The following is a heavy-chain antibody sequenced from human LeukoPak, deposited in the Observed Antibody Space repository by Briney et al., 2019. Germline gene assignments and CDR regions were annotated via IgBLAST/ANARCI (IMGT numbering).Heavy chain of an antibody. CDR1: GFTFSSYW. CDR3: ARVRGSYGSDY. D-gene: IGHD1-26*01. V-gene: IGHV3-7*01. CDR2: IKQDESEK. J-gene: IGHJ4*02. Sequence: GGSLRLSCAASGFTFSSYWMSWVRQAPGKGLEWVANIKQDESEKYYVDSVKGRFTISRDNAKNSLYLQMNSLRVDDTAVYYCARVRGSYGSDYWGQGTLVTVSS.